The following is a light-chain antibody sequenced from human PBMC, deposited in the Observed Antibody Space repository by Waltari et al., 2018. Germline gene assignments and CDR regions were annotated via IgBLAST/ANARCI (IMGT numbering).Light chain of an antibody. J-gene: IGKJ1*01. CDR1: QSVGGT. Sequence: EIVLTQSPGTLSLSPGERATLSCRASQSVGGTLAWYQQKPGQAPSLLMYGTTIRAPGTPDRFSGTGSGTDFILTISRLEPEDFAVYYCQHYVRLPATFGQGTKVEIK. V-gene: IGKV3-20*01. CDR3: QHYVRLPAT. CDR2: GTT.